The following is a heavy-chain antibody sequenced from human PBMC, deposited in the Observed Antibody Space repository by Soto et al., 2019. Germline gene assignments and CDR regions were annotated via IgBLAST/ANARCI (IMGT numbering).Heavy chain of an antibody. D-gene: IGHD6-13*01. V-gene: IGHV4-31*03. Sequence: TSETLSLTCTVSGGSISSGGYYWSWIRQHPGKGLEWIGYIYYSGSTYYNPSLKSRVTISVDTSKNQFSLKLSSVTAADTAVYYCARVGSSSWYSAFDIWGQGTMVTVSS. CDR2: IYYSGST. CDR3: ARVGSSSWYSAFDI. J-gene: IGHJ3*02. CDR1: GGSISSGGYY.